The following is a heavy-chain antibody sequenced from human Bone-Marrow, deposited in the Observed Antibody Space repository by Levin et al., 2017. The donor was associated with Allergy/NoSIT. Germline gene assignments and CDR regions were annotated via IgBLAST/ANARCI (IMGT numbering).Heavy chain of an antibody. J-gene: IGHJ4*02. CDR2: IHYGGTT. D-gene: IGHD3-3*01. CDR3: ARSGHFTIFGVVHPYYFDY. Sequence: PSETLSLTCTVSGDSISSENYYWGWIRQPPGKGLEWIGSIHYGGTTYYKPSLTRRVTISVDTSNNQFSLKLSSVTAADTAVYYCARSGHFTIFGVVHPYYFDYWGQGSLVAVSS. CDR1: GDSISSENYY. V-gene: IGHV4-39*01.